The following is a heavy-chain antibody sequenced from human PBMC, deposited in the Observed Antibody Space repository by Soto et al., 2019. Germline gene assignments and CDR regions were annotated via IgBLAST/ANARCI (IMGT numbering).Heavy chain of an antibody. CDR2: IWYDGSNK. CDR3: ARDGGCRDSDTVGCNWFDA. V-gene: IGHV3-33*01. D-gene: IGHD6-19*01. CDR1: GFTFSSYG. Sequence: QVQLVESGGGVVQPGRSLRLSCAASGFTFSSYGMHWVRQAPGKGLEWVAVIWYDGSNKYYADSVKGRFTISRENSKKXLQXQMNSIRAEDTAEYYCARDGGCRDSDTVGCNWFDAWGQGTLVTV. J-gene: IGHJ5*02.